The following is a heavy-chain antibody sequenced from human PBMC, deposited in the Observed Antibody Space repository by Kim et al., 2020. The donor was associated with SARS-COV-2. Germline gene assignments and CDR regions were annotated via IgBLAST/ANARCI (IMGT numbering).Heavy chain of an antibody. CDR3: TTDIAAGTGNYYYYYGMDV. Sequence: GRFTISRDDSKNTLYLQMNSLKTEDTAVYYCTTDIAAGTGNYYYYYGMDVWGQGTTVTVSS. D-gene: IGHD6-13*01. J-gene: IGHJ6*02. V-gene: IGHV3-15*01.